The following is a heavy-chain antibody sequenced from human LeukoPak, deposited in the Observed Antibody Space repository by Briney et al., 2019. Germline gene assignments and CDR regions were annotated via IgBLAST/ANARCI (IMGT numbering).Heavy chain of an antibody. CDR2: ISYDGSNK. CDR3: ARDMDYYGSGSYYSSAHKLYYYYGMDV. V-gene: IGHV3-30*19. D-gene: IGHD3-10*01. J-gene: IGHJ6*02. Sequence: GGSLRLSCAASGFTFSSYGMHWVRQAPGKGLEWVAVISYDGSNKYYADSVKGRLTISRDNSKNTLYLQMNSLRAEDTAVYYCARDMDYYGSGSYYSSAHKLYYYYGMDVWGQGTTVTVSS. CDR1: GFTFSSYG.